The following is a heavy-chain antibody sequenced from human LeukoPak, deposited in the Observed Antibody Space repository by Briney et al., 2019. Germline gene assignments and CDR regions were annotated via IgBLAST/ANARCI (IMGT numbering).Heavy chain of an antibody. J-gene: IGHJ5*02. V-gene: IGHV3-43*02. D-gene: IGHD3-10*01. CDR2: ISGDGDNT. CDR1: GFTLDDYA. Sequence: GGSLRLSCVASGFTLDDYALHWVRQAPRKGLEWISLISGDGDNTYYAESVKGRFTISRDNSKNSLYLQMSSLRPEDTAFYYCAKGVRSGTYYNCFDPWGQGTLVTVSS. CDR3: AKGVRSGTYYNCFDP.